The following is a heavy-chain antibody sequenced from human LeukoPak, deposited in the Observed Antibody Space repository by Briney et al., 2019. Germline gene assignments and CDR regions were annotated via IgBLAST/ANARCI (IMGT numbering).Heavy chain of an antibody. J-gene: IGHJ6*03. V-gene: IGHV3-7*01. Sequence: GGSLRLSCAASGFTFSSYWMSWVRQAPGKGLEWVANINQDGSEKYYVDSVKGRFTISRDNAKNSLYLQMNSLRAEDTAVYYCARVSACRREWYYYYYMDVWGKGTTVTVSS. CDR3: ARVSACRREWYYYYYMDV. CDR1: GFTFSSYW. CDR2: INQDGSEK. D-gene: IGHD3-3*02.